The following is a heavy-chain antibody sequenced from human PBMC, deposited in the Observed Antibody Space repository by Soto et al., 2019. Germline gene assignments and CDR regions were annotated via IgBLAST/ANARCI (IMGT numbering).Heavy chain of an antibody. Sequence: SLRLSCAASGFTFSSYGMHWVRQAPGKGLEWVAVIWYDGSNKYYADSVKGRFTISRDNSKNTLYLQMNSLRAEDTAVYYCARSPLPYDSSGYYYGYWGQGTLVTVSS. J-gene: IGHJ4*02. CDR2: IWYDGSNK. D-gene: IGHD3-22*01. CDR3: ARSPLPYDSSGYYYGY. V-gene: IGHV3-33*01. CDR1: GFTFSSYG.